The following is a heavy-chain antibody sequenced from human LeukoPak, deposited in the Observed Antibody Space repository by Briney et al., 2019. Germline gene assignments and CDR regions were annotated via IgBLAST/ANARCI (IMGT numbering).Heavy chain of an antibody. Sequence: PSETLSLTCTVSGGSISSYYRSWIRQPPGKGLEWIGYIYYSGSTNYNPSLKSRVTISVDTSKNQFSLKLSSVTAADTAVYYCARNNRGYSDYWGQGTLVTVSS. J-gene: IGHJ4*02. CDR3: ARNNRGYSDY. V-gene: IGHV4-59*01. CDR1: GGSISSYY. D-gene: IGHD3-22*01. CDR2: IYYSGST.